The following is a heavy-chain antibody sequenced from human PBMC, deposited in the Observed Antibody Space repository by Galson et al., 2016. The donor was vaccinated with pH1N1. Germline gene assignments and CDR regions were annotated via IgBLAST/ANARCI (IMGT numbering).Heavy chain of an antibody. CDR1: GYNFTTYW. V-gene: IGHV5-51*01. D-gene: IGHD3-3*01. CDR3: ARLDRFCSGSACFTFWFDP. CDR2: IYPGDSDT. Sequence: KVSCKASGYNFTTYWIGWVRQMPGKGLEWMGIIYPGDSDTKYSPSFQGQVTISADKSITTAFLQWSSLKASDTAMYYCARLDRFCSGSACFTFWFDPWGQGTRVTVSS. J-gene: IGHJ5*02.